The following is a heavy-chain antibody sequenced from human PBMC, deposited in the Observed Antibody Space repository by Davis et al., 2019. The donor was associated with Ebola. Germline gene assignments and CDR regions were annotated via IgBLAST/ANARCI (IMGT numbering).Heavy chain of an antibody. CDR1: GFTVSSNY. Sequence: GGSLRLSCAASGFTVSSNYMSWVRQAPGQGLEWVSTISNTGGSTYYADSVKGRFTISRDNSKNTLYLQMNSLRAEDTAVYYCARGPRYDFWTSNSPKSGEAYWGQGTLVTVSS. D-gene: IGHD3/OR15-3a*01. V-gene: IGHV3-23*01. CDR2: ISNTGGST. J-gene: IGHJ4*02. CDR3: ARGPRYDFWTSNSPKSGEAY.